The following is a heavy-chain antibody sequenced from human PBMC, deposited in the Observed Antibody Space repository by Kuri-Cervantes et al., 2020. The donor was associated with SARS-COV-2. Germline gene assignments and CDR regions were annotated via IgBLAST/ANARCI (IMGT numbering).Heavy chain of an antibody. V-gene: IGHV1-69*13. CDR2: IIPIFGTA. CDR1: GGTFSSYA. Sequence: SVKVSCKASGGTFSSYAISWVRQAPGQGLEWMGGIIPIFGTANYAQKFQGRVTITADESTSTAYMKLSSLRSEDTAVYYCASLGDAGDLSPPFDYWGQGTLVTVSS. J-gene: IGHJ4*02. D-gene: IGHD3-16*01. CDR3: ASLGDAGDLSPPFDY.